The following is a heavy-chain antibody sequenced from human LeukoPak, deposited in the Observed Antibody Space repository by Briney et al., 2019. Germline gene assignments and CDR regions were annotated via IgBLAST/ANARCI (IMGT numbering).Heavy chain of an antibody. D-gene: IGHD3-10*01. CDR2: INPNSGGT. CDR1: GYTFTGYY. CDR3: ARVVRGVISGWFDP. J-gene: IGHJ5*02. Sequence: ASVKVSCKASGYTFTGYYMHWVRQAPGQGLEWMGWINPNSGGTNYAQKFQGRVTTTRDTSISTAYMELSRLRSDDTAVYYCARVVRGVISGWFDPWGQGTLVTVSS. V-gene: IGHV1-2*02.